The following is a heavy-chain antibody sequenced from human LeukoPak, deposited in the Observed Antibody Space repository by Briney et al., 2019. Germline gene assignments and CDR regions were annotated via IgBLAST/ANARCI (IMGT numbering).Heavy chain of an antibody. CDR3: ARDFLSSGWYGEVYFDY. V-gene: IGHV3-21*01. Sequence: PGGFLRLSCAASGFTFSSYSMNWVRQAPGKGLEWVSSISSSSSYIYYADSVKGRFTISRDNAKNSLYLQMNSLRAEDTAVYYCARDFLSSGWYGEVYFDYWGQGTLVTVSS. D-gene: IGHD6-19*01. J-gene: IGHJ4*02. CDR2: ISSSSSYI. CDR1: GFTFSSYS.